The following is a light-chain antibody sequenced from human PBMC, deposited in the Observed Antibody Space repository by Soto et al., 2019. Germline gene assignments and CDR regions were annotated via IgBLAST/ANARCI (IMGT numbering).Light chain of an antibody. Sequence: DIQMTQSPSSLSASVGERVTITCRASQSIDKYLNWYQHKPGKAPYLLIYAASHLRSGVPTRFSGSGPGTSFTLXXSSLQYEDLATYFCQQSYSSPGTFGRGTKVELK. J-gene: IGKJ1*01. CDR2: AAS. V-gene: IGKV1-39*01. CDR3: QQSYSSPGT. CDR1: QSIDKY.